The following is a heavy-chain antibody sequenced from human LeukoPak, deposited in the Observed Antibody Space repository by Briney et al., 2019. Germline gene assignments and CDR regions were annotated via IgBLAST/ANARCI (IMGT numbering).Heavy chain of an antibody. Sequence: GGSLRLSCAASGFTVSSNYMSWVRQAPGKGLEWVSVMYSGGSTYYAGSVKGRFTISRDNSKNTLYLQMNSLRAEDTAVYYCARGIGYYYDSSGYYFGDYWGQGTLVTVSS. V-gene: IGHV3-53*01. J-gene: IGHJ4*02. CDR3: ARGIGYYYDSSGYYFGDY. D-gene: IGHD3-22*01. CDR2: MYSGGST. CDR1: GFTVSSNY.